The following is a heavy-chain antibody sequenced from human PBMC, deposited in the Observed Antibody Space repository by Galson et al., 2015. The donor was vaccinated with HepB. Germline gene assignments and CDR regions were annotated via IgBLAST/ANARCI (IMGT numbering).Heavy chain of an antibody. CDR1: GFTFSSYA. CDR2: ISYDGSNK. V-gene: IGHV3-30-3*01. D-gene: IGHD2-2*01. J-gene: IGHJ4*02. CDR3: ARDKTPKYQLLSPVDY. Sequence: SLRLSCAASGFTFSSYAMHWVRQAPGKGLEWVAVISYDGSNKYYADSVKGRFTISRDNSKNTLYLQMNSLRAEDTAVYYCARDKTPKYQLLSPVDYWGQGTLVTVSS.